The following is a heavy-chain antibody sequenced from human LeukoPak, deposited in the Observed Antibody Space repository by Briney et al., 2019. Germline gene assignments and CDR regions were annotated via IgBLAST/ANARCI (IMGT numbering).Heavy chain of an antibody. J-gene: IGHJ4*02. CDR2: IFSRGGA. CDR1: GGSITGFF. D-gene: IGHD6-19*01. CDR3: ARVATPDVSSPLDF. Sequence: SETLSLTCPVSGGSITGFFWTWIRQPAGEGLQYIGRIFSRGGANYNPSLQSRVAMSVDTSQNLFSLKLTSVTAADTAVYFCARVATPDVSSPLDFWGQGILVTVSS. V-gene: IGHV4-4*07.